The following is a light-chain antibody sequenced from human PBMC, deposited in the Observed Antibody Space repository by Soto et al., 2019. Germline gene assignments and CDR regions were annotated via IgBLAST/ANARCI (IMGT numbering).Light chain of an antibody. J-gene: IGLJ2*01. CDR1: SSNIGSNT. V-gene: IGLV1-44*01. CDR2: NNS. Sequence: QSVLTQPPSASGTPGQMVTISSSGSSSNIGSNTVNWYQQLPGMAPKLLIYNNSQRPSGVPDRFSGSKSGTSASLAISGLQSEDEADYYCAAWDDSLRGLEFGGGTKVTVL. CDR3: AAWDDSLRGLE.